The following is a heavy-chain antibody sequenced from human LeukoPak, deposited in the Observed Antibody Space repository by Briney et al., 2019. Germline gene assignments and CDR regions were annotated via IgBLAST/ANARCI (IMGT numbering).Heavy chain of an antibody. CDR2: IYYSGST. CDR1: GGSISSYY. CDR3: ARTGSTVTMLYPFDH. V-gene: IGHV4-59*01. D-gene: IGHD4-17*01. Sequence: ASEALSLTCTVSGGSISSYYWSWIRQPPGKGLEWIGYIYYSGSTNYNPSLKSRVSISVDTSKNQFSLKLSSVTAADTAVYYCARTGSTVTMLYPFDHWGQGTLVTVSS. J-gene: IGHJ4*02.